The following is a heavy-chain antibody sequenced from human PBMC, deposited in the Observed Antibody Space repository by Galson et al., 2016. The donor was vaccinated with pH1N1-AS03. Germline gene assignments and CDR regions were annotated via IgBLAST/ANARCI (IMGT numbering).Heavy chain of an antibody. J-gene: IGHJ4*02. CDR2: IYWHDDK. V-gene: IGHV2-5*01. CDR3: AHRFYGSGASFFDF. CDR1: GFSLNDGGVG. D-gene: IGHD3-10*01. Sequence: PALVKPTQTLTLTCTFSGFSLNDGGVGVGWIRQPPGKALEWLGMIYWHDDKRYNPSLQNRLTLTQGVSKSEVVLQMTNVDPEDTATYYCAHRFYGSGASFFDFWGQGIVVVVS.